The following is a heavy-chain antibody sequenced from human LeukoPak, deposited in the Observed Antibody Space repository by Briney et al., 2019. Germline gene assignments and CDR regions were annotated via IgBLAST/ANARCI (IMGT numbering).Heavy chain of an antibody. CDR2: ISSSSSTI. Sequence: PGGSLRLSCAASGFTFSSYSMNWVRQAPGRGLEWVSYISSSSSTIYYADSVKGRFTISRDNAKNSLYLQMNSLRAEDTAVYYWAGHDYGGRNAWGDFDYWGQGTLVTVSS. V-gene: IGHV3-48*01. J-gene: IGHJ4*02. D-gene: IGHD4-23*01. CDR3: AGHDYGGRNAWGDFDY. CDR1: GFTFSSYS.